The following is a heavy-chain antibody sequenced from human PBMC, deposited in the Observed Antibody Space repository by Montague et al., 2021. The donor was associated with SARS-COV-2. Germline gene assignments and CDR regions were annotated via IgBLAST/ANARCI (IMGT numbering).Heavy chain of an antibody. CDR2: IFHSGHT. CDR3: ARQPYLASAYYFDY. CDR1: GASITTYY. Sequence: SETLSLTCSVSGASITTYYWSWIRQAPGKGLEWIAYIFHSGHTNYNPSLRSRVAISIDTSRDQFSLSLTSITAADTAVYHCARQPYLASAYYFDYWGLGTLVTVSS. J-gene: IGHJ4*02. D-gene: IGHD3-10*01. V-gene: IGHV4-59*01.